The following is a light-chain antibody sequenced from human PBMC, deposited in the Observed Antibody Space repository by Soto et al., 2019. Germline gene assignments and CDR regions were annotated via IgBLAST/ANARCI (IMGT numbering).Light chain of an antibody. CDR3: QQYGTSPIT. Sequence: PGERATLSCRASQTVSSYLTWYQQRPGQAPRLPIYGASKRATGIPDRFSGSGSGTDFTLTISRLEPEDFALYYCQQYGTSPITFGQGTRLEIK. J-gene: IGKJ5*01. V-gene: IGKV3-20*01. CDR2: GAS. CDR1: QTVSSY.